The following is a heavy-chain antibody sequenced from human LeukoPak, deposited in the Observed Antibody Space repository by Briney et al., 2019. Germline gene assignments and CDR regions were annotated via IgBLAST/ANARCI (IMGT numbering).Heavy chain of an antibody. CDR3: ARVGSTPAKFDC. D-gene: IGHD2-2*01. CDR1: GVSFGRYS. J-gene: IGHJ4*02. V-gene: IGHV4-34*01. Sequence: SQTLSLTCAVSGVSFGRYSWTWIRQSPGKGLESIGEINFSEYTKYNPSLKSRVTMSVDTSKNQSSLKLASGTAADTAIYFCARVGSTPAKFDCWGQGTLVTVSS. CDR2: INFSEYT.